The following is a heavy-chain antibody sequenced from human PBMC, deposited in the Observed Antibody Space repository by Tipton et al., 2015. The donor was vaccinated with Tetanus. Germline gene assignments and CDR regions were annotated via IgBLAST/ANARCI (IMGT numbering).Heavy chain of an antibody. J-gene: IGHJ3*02. D-gene: IGHD3-10*01. CDR2: THHSGNT. Sequence: LRLSCSVSGASISSYYWNWIRQVPGKGLEWIGYTHHSGNTNYNPSLSGRVTTSVNTSKNQFSLKMSSVTAADTAVYYCARCGDDSGRPNLYAFDIWGQGTMVRFSS. CDR3: ARCGDDSGRPNLYAFDI. CDR1: GASISSYY. V-gene: IGHV4-59*01.